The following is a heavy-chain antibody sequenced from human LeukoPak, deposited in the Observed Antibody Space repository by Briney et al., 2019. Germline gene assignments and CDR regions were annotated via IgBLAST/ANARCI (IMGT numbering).Heavy chain of an antibody. CDR1: GGSISSYD. CDR3: ARGEDFWSGNQFDY. J-gene: IGHJ4*02. V-gene: IGHV4-59*01. Sequence: PSETLSLTCTVSGGSISSYDWSWIRQPPGEGLEWIGYIYYSGSTNYNPSLKSRVTISVDTSKNQFSLKLSSVTAADTAVYYCARGEDFWSGNQFDYWGQGTLVTVSS. CDR2: IYYSGST. D-gene: IGHD3-3*01.